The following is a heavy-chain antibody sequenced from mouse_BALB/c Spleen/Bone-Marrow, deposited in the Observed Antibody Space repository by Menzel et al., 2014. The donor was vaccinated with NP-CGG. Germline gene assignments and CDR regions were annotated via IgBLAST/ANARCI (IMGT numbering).Heavy chain of an antibody. D-gene: IGHD2-2*01. CDR1: GYTFTSYV. Sequence: VQLQQSGPELVKPGASVKMSCKASGYTFTSYVMHWVKQKPGQGLEWIGNINPYNDGTKYNEKFKGKATLTSDKSSSTAYMELSSLTSEDSAVYYCARSLYGYDGYFDGWGAGTTVTVSS. CDR3: ARSLYGYDGYFDG. CDR2: INPYNDGT. J-gene: IGHJ1*01. V-gene: IGHV1-14*01.